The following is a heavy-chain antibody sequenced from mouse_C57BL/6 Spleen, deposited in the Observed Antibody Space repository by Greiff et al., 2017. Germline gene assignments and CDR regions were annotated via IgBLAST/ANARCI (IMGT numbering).Heavy chain of an antibody. J-gene: IGHJ4*01. CDR2: ISAGGSYT. V-gene: IGHV5-4*01. CDR1: GFTFSSYA. Sequence: EVQLVESGGGLVKPGGSLKLSCAASGFTFSSYAMSWVRQTPEQRLEWVATISAGGSYTYYPDNVKGRFTISRDNAKNNLYLQMSHLKSEDTAMYYCAGELRLRAMDYWGQGTSVTVSA. CDR3: AGELRLRAMDY. D-gene: IGHD3-2*02.